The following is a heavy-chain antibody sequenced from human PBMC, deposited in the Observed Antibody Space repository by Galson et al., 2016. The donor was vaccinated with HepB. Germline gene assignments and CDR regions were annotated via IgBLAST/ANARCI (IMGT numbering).Heavy chain of an antibody. J-gene: IGHJ4*02. D-gene: IGHD5-24*01. CDR3: ARLTQRPTRYFDY. CDR1: GDSFTDYL. Sequence: QSGAEVKKPGDSLKISCLVSGDSFTDYLIVWVRQMPGKGLDWMGIVSPTKYNASSSPSVHGHVTISVDRSINTAFLQWDSLKASDTGMYYFARLTQRPTRYFDYWGQGTLVIVSS. CDR2: VSPTKYNA. V-gene: IGHV5-51*01.